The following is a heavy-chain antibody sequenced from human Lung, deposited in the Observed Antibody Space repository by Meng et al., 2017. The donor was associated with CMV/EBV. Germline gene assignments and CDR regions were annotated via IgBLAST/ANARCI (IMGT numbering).Heavy chain of an antibody. D-gene: IGHD3-16*01. Sequence: TFTSFSINSMHQAPGQGLEWMGWIDTNTGKPTYAQDFTELFVFSLDISVSTTYLLISNLKTEDSAVYFCAKTYDYAWEGPRYIDYWGQGTLVTVSS. CDR1: TFTSFS. J-gene: IGHJ4*02. CDR2: IDTNTGKP. CDR3: AKTYDYAWEGPRYIDY. V-gene: IGHV7-4-1*02.